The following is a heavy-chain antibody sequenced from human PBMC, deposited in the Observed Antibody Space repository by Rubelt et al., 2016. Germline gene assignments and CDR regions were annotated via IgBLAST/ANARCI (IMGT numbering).Heavy chain of an antibody. V-gene: IGHV1-18*01. D-gene: IGHD3-10*01. CDR2: ISAYNGNT. CDR3: ARSLRGVVYFDY. CDR1: GYTFTSYA. Sequence: QVQLVQSGGEVKKPGASVKVSCKASGYTFTSYAMNWVRQAPGQGLEWMGWISAYNGNTNFAQKRQGRVTMTTDTSTSTAYMELSRLRSDDTAVYYCARSLRGVVYFDYWGQGTLVTVSS. J-gene: IGHJ4*02.